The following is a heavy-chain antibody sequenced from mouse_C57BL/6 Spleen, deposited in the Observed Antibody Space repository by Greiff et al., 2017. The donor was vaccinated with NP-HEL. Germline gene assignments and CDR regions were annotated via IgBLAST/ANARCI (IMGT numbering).Heavy chain of an antibody. CDR2: IWRGGST. V-gene: IGHV2-5*01. J-gene: IGHJ1*03. CDR1: GFSLTSYG. CDR3: AKEITTVVAPGV. D-gene: IGHD1-1*01. Sequence: VQVVESGPGLVQPSQSLSITCTVSGFSLTSYGVHWVRQSPGKGLEWLGVIWRGGSTDYNAAFMSRLSITKDNSKSQVFFKMNSLQADDTAIYYCAKEITTVVAPGVWGTGTTVTVSS.